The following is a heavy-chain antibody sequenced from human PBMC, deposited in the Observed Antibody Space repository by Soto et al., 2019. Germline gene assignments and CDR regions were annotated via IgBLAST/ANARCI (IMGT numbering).Heavy chain of an antibody. D-gene: IGHD2-2*01. J-gene: IGHJ4*02. CDR3: ARDIGFVVVPAANWHPFVDY. CDR2: ISAYNGNT. V-gene: IGHV1-18*01. Sequence: GASVKVSCKASGYTFTSYGISWVRQAPGQGLEWMGWISAYNGNTNYAQKLQGRVTMTTDTSTSTAYMELRSLRSDDTAVYYCARDIGFVVVPAANWHPFVDYWGQGTLVTVSS. CDR1: GYTFTSYG.